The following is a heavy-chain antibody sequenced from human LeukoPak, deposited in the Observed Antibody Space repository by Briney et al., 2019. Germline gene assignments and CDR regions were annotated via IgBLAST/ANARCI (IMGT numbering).Heavy chain of an antibody. J-gene: IGHJ5*02. CDR3: AKDIVVVPAAYGNWFDP. CDR1: GYTFTSYA. D-gene: IGHD2-2*01. CDR2: INAGNGNT. Sequence: ASVKVSCKASGYTFTSYAMHWVRQAPGQRLEWMGWINAGNGNTKYSQKFQGRVTITRDTSASTAYMELSSPRSEDTAVYYCAKDIVVVPAAYGNWFDPWGQGTLVTVSS. V-gene: IGHV1-3*01.